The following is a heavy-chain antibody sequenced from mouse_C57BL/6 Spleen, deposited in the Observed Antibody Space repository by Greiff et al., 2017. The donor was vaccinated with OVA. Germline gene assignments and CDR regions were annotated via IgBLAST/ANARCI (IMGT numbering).Heavy chain of an antibody. CDR1: GFNITDYY. CDR2: IDPDDGET. J-gene: IGHJ1*03. Sequence: EVQVEESGAELVKPGASVKLSCTASGFNITDYYMHWVKQRPEQGLEWIGRIDPDDGETNYAPKVKGKATITADTSSNTAYMQLSSLTSEDTAVYYCAPYYYGSSYGYFDVWGTGTTLTVSS. V-gene: IGHV14-2*01. D-gene: IGHD1-1*01. CDR3: APYYYGSSYGYFDV.